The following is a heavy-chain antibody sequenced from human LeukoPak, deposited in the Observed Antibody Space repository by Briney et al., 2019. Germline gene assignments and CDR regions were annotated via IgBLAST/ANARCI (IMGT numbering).Heavy chain of an antibody. CDR2: ISWNSGSI. J-gene: IGHJ4*02. D-gene: IGHD3-22*01. CDR1: GFTFDDYA. V-gene: IGHV3-9*01. Sequence: GGSLRLSCAASGFTFDDYAMHWVRQAPGKGLERVSGISWNSGSIGYADSVKGRFTISRDNAKNSLYLQMNSLRAEDTALYYCAKGSPYYYDSSGYYLWGQGTLVTVSS. CDR3: AKGSPYYYDSSGYYL.